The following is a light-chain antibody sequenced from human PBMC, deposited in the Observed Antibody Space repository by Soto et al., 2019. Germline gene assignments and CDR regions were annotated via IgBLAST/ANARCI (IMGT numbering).Light chain of an antibody. CDR2: RDS. J-gene: IGLJ3*02. CDR3: QVWDSSTWV. V-gene: IGLV3-9*01. CDR1: NIGSKN. Sequence: SYELTQPFSVSVALGQTARITCGGNNIGSKNVHWYQQKPGQAPVLVIYRDSNRPSGIPERFSGSNPGNTATLTISRAQAGDEADYYCQVWDSSTWVFGGGTKLTVL.